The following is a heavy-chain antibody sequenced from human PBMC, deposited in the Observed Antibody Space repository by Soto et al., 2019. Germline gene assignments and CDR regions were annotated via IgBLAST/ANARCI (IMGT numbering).Heavy chain of an antibody. J-gene: IGHJ2*01. CDR1: GINFNTYA. Sequence: PGGSLRLSCAAPGINFNTYAMGWVRQAPGKGLEWVSSIVGDSTYYADSVKGRFTISRDKSKNTVYLQMNSLRAEDSAVYYCAKAPYCSGGSCYSDWYFELWGRGTLVTVSS. CDR3: AKAPYCSGGSCYSDWYFEL. D-gene: IGHD2-15*01. CDR2: IVGDST. V-gene: IGHV3-23*01.